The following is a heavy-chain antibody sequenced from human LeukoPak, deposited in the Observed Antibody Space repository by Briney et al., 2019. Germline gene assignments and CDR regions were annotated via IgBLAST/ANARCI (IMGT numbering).Heavy chain of an antibody. CDR1: GGTFSSYA. D-gene: IGHD2-15*01. J-gene: IGHJ4*02. V-gene: IGHV1-69*05. CDR3: ARDFEFGYCSGGSCYDFDY. CDR2: IIPIFGTA. Sequence: EASVKVSCKASGGTFSSYAISWVRQAPGQGLEWMGGIIPIFGTANYAQKFQGRVTMTRDTSTSTVYMELSSLRSEDTAVYYCARDFEFGYCSGGSCYDFDYWGQGTLVTVSS.